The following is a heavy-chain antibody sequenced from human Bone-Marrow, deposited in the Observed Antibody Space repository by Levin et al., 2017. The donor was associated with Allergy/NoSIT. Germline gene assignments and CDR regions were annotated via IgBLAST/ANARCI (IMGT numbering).Heavy chain of an antibody. D-gene: IGHD2-15*01. V-gene: IGHV3-15*01. CDR3: TTANLGYCSGGSCYSHWFDP. J-gene: IGHJ5*02. CDR2: IKSKTDGGTT. CDR1: GFTFSNAW. Sequence: GGSRLSCAASGFTFSNAWMSWVRQAPGKGLEWVGRIKSKTDGGTTDYAAPVKGRFTISRDDSKNTLYLQMNSLKTEDTAVYYCTTANLGYCSGGSCYSHWFDPWGQGTLVTVSS.